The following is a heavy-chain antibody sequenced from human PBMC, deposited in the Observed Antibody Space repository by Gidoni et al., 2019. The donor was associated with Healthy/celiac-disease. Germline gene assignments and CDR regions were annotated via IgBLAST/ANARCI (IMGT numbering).Heavy chain of an antibody. CDR2: ISYDGSKK. CDR1: GFTFSSYA. CDR3: ARAPMWLLSYFDY. D-gene: IGHD3-3*01. J-gene: IGHJ4*02. V-gene: IGHV3-30-3*01. Sequence: QVQLVESGGGVVQPGRSLRLPCAAPGFTFSSYAMHWVRQAPGKGLEWVAVISYDGSKKYYADSVKGRFTISRDNSKNTLYLQMNSLRAEDTAVYYCARAPMWLLSYFDYWGQGTLVTVSS.